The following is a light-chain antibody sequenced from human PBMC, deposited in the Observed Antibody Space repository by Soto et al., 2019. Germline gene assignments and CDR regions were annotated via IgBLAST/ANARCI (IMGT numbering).Light chain of an antibody. Sequence: QSALTQPPSASGSPGQSVTISCTGTSSDVGGYNYVSWYQQHPGKAPKLLIHEVSKRPSGVTDRFSGSKSGNTASLTVSGLQPEDEADYYCSSYAGRTLYVFGTGTKLT. CDR1: SSDVGGYNY. CDR3: SSYAGRTLYV. CDR2: EVS. J-gene: IGLJ1*01. V-gene: IGLV2-8*01.